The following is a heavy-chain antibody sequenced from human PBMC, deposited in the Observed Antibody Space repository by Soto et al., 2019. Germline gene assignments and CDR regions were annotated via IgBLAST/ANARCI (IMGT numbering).Heavy chain of an antibody. Sequence: QLQLQESGPGLVKPSETLSLTCTVSGGSISSSSYYWGWIRQPPGKGLEWIGSIYYSGSTYYNPSLKSRVTISVDTSKNQFSLKLSSVTAADTAVYYFARHGDSSGWYYFDYWGQGTLVTVSS. CDR3: ARHGDSSGWYYFDY. J-gene: IGHJ4*02. CDR2: IYYSGST. V-gene: IGHV4-39*01. D-gene: IGHD6-19*01. CDR1: GGSISSSSYY.